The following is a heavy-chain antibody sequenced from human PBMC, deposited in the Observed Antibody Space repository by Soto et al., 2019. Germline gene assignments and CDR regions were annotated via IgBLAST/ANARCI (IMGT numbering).Heavy chain of an antibody. D-gene: IGHD5-12*01. CDR2: IYYSGST. Sequence: QLQLQESGPGLVKPSETLSLTCTVSGGSISSSSYYWGWIRQPPGKGLEWIGSIYYSGSTYYNPSLKSRVTISVDTSKNQFSLNLSSVTAADTAVYYCVTSLEWLRYFDYWGQGTLVTVSS. CDR3: VTSLEWLRYFDY. J-gene: IGHJ4*02. CDR1: GGSISSSSYY. V-gene: IGHV4-39*01.